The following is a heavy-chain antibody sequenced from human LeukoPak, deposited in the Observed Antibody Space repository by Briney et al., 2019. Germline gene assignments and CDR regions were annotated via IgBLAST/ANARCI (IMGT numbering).Heavy chain of an antibody. J-gene: IGHJ4*02. CDR2: ILYDGSMQ. CDR3: ARDPRGPTTYDSSARDSLDY. V-gene: IGHV3-30*03. Sequence: GGSLRLSCAASGFTFSSYSMHWVRQAPGKGLEWLAVILYDGSMQYYAESMKGRLTVSRDNSRNTVYMQMSSLRTEDTAVYYCARDPRGPTTYDSSARDSLDYWGQGTLVTVSS. D-gene: IGHD3-22*01. CDR1: GFTFSSYS.